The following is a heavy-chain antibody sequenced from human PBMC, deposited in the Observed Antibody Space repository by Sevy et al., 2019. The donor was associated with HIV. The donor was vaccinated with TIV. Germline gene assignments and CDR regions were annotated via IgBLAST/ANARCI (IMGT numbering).Heavy chain of an antibody. D-gene: IGHD7-27*01. CDR3: AKRELGGQDAFDI. CDR2: ISWNSGSI. Sequence: GGSLRLSCTASGFTFDDYAMHWVRQAPGKVLEWVSGISWNSGSIGYADSVKGRFTISRDNAKNSLYLQMNSLRAEDTALYYCAKRELGGQDAFDIWGQGTMVTVSS. V-gene: IGHV3-9*01. CDR1: GFTFDDYA. J-gene: IGHJ3*02.